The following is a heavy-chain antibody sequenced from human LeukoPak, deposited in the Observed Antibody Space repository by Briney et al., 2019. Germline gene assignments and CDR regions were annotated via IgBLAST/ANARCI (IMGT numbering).Heavy chain of an antibody. D-gene: IGHD3-10*01. J-gene: IGHJ4*02. CDR1: GFTFRNHG. CDR2: ISPSGGGT. CDR3: ARGTKRGFGDFVGYFDY. Sequence: GGSLRLSCAASGFTFRNHGMNWVRQAPGKGLEWVSGISPSGGGTYYADSVKGRFTISRDNSKNTLYLQMNSLRAEDTAVYYCARGTKRGFGDFVGYFDYWGQGTLVTVSS. V-gene: IGHV3-23*01.